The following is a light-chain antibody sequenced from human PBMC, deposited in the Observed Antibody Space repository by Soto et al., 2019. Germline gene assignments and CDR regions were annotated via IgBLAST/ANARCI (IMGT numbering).Light chain of an antibody. Sequence: QSALTQPASVSGSPGQSITISCTGTSSDVGAYDYVSWYQQHPDKAPKLMIYEVSHRPSGVSNRFYGSKSVNTATLTISGLRAEDEADYYCSSYTSSSTRVFGTETKVTVL. CDR3: SSYTSSSTRV. V-gene: IGLV2-14*03. CDR2: EVS. J-gene: IGLJ1*01. CDR1: SSDVGAYDY.